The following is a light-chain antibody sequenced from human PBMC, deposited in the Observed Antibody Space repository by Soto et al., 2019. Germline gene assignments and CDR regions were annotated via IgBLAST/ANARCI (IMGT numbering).Light chain of an antibody. CDR1: QSVSRY. Sequence: DVQRTQSPSWRSAVGGDRVTSTCRVCQSVSRYLNWYQHKPGNAPKLLINAASNLRSGVPPRFSGSGSGTDFTLTIDGLQPEDFAVYYCQQSYITPPITFGQGTRLEIK. CDR3: QQSYITPPIT. J-gene: IGKJ5*01. V-gene: IGKV1-39*01. CDR2: AAS.